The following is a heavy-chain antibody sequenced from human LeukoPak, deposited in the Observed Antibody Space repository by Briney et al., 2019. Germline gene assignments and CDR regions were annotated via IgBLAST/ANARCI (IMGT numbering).Heavy chain of an antibody. CDR1: GGSFSGYY. CDR2: INHGGST. D-gene: IGHD3-22*01. Sequence: PSETLSLTCAVYGGSFSGYYSSWIRQPPGKGLEWSGEINHGGSTDYYPSLKSRVTISVDPSKNQFSLRLSSVTAADTAVYYCANRLITRITGGRSSNWFDTWGQGTLVTVSS. CDR3: ANRLITRITGGRSSNWFDT. V-gene: IGHV4-34*01. J-gene: IGHJ5*02.